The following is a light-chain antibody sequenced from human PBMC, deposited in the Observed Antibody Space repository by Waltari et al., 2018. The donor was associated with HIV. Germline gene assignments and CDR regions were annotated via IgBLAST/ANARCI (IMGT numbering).Light chain of an antibody. V-gene: IGLV2-14*01. J-gene: IGLJ2*01. CDR2: EVS. CDR3: SSYTSSSTVV. Sequence: QSALTQPASVSWSPGQSITIPCTAPTRAVGGYNYVSWYQQHPGKAPKLIIYEVSNRPSGVSNRFSGSKSGNTASLTISGLQAEDEADYYCSSYTSSSTVVFGGGTKLTVL. CDR1: TRAVGGYNY.